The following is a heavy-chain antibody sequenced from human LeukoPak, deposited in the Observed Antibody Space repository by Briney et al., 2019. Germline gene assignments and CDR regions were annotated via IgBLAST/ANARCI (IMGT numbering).Heavy chain of an antibody. CDR2: IYYSGSA. D-gene: IGHD5-12*01. CDR1: GGSISSYY. Sequence: SETLSLTCTVSGGSISSYYWSWIRQPPGKGLEWIGYIYYSGSANYNPSLKSRVTISVDTSKNQFSLKLSSVTAADTAVYYCARGGYSGYEGAFDIWGQGTMVTVSS. V-gene: IGHV4-59*01. J-gene: IGHJ3*02. CDR3: ARGGYSGYEGAFDI.